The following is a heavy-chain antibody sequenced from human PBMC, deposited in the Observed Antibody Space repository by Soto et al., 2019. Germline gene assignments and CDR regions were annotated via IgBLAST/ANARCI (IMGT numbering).Heavy chain of an antibody. CDR3: AGGQNSYYYYYYGMDV. V-gene: IGHV1-8*01. Sequence: VASVKVSCKASGYTFTSYDINWVRQATGQGLEWMGWMNPNSGNTGYAQKFQGRVTMTRNTSISTAYMELSSLRSEDTAVYYCAGGQNSYYYYYYGMDVWGQGTTVTVSS. CDR1: GYTFTSYD. D-gene: IGHD6-6*01. CDR2: MNPNSGNT. J-gene: IGHJ6*02.